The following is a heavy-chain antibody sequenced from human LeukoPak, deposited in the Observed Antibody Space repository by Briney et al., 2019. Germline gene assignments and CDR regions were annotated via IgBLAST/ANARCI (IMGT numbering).Heavy chain of an antibody. CDR2: ISYSGST. D-gene: IGHD6-13*01. J-gene: IGHJ4*02. V-gene: IGHV4-59*01. Sequence: SETLSLTCTFSGGSISSYYWSWIRQPPGKGLEWIGYISYSGSTKYNPSFKSRVTISVDTSKNQFSLKLSSVTAADTAVYYCASGSAAGIFDYWGQGTLVTVSS. CDR1: GGSISSYY. CDR3: ASGSAAGIFDY.